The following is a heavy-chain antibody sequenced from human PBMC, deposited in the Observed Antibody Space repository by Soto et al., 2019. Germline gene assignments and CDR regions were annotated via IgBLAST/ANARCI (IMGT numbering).Heavy chain of an antibody. CDR3: ARGPGDIVVVPAAIPYWFDP. Sequence: SSETLSLTCTVSGGSISSGGYYWSWIRQHPGKGLEWIGYIYYSGSTYYNPSLKSRVTISVDTSKNQFSLKLSSVTAADTAVYYCARGPGDIVVVPAAIPYWFDPWGQGTLVTVSS. J-gene: IGHJ5*02. D-gene: IGHD2-2*02. V-gene: IGHV4-31*03. CDR2: IYYSGST. CDR1: GGSISSGGYY.